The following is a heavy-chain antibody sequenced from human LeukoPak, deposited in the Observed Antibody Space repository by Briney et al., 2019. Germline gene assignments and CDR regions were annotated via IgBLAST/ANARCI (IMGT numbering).Heavy chain of an antibody. CDR3: AKAPPNNYDSSGGPLDY. CDR1: GFTFSTYA. V-gene: IGHV3-23*01. D-gene: IGHD3-22*01. CDR2: ISSSVGHT. Sequence: GGSLRLSCAASGFTFSTYAMSWVRQAPGKGLEWVSAISSSVGHTYYADSVKGRFTNSRDNSKNTLYLQMNSLRAEDTAVYYCAKAPPNNYDSSGGPLDYWGQGTLVTVSS. J-gene: IGHJ4*02.